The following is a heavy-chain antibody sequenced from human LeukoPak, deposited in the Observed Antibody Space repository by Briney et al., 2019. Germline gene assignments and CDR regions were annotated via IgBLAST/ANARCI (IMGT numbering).Heavy chain of an antibody. CDR1: GGSISSGGYY. CDR2: INHSGST. J-gene: IGHJ5*02. CDR3: ARGPNTDIVVVPAAREGDGQKLNWFDP. D-gene: IGHD2-2*01. Sequence: PSETLSLTCTVSGGSISSGGYYWSWIRQPPGKGLEWIGEINHSGSTNYNPSLKSRVTISVDTSKNQFSLKLSSVTAADTAVYYCARGPNTDIVVVPAAREGDGQKLNWFDPWGQGTLVTVSS. V-gene: IGHV4-39*07.